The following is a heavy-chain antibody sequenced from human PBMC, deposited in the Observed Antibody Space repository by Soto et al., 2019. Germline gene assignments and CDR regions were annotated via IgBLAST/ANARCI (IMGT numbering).Heavy chain of an antibody. V-gene: IGHV3-64D*06. CDR3: VKQAHGLDGVAFDY. CDR2: VSTSGRST. J-gene: IGHJ4*02. D-gene: IGHD2-15*01. Sequence: EVQLVESGGGLVQPGGSLRLSCSASGFIFCESTIYWVRQVPGKGLEAISAVSTSGRSTYYADSVKDRFTISRDNSKNTLFLQMGSLRPEDTAIYYCVKQAHGLDGVAFDYWGQGTQVTVAS. CDR1: GFIFCEST.